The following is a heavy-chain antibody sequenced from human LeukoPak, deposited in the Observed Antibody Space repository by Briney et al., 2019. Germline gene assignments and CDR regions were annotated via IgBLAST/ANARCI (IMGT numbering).Heavy chain of an antibody. D-gene: IGHD3-9*01. CDR1: GFTFDDYA. Sequence: GGSLRLSCVASGFTFDDYAMHWARQAPGKGLEWVSLISGDGGSTYYADSVKGRFTISRDNSKNSLYLQMNSLRTEDTALYYCATLPFLTGYYSFDYWGQGTLVTVSS. J-gene: IGHJ4*02. V-gene: IGHV3-43*02. CDR2: ISGDGGST. CDR3: ATLPFLTGYYSFDY.